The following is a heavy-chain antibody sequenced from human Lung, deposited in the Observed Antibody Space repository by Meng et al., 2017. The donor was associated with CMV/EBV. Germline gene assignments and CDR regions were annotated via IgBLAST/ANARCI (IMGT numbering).Heavy chain of an antibody. V-gene: IGHV1-8*01. CDR3: ATGVADFEY. CDR1: GYTFTSYD. Sequence: QVQLVQSGAEVKKPGALVKVSCKASGYTFTSYDITWVRQGTGQGLEWMGWMNPNRGTTGYAQKFQGRVTMTRNISKSTAYMDLSSLRSEDTAVYYCATGVADFEYWGQGTLVTASS. CDR2: MNPNRGTT. D-gene: IGHD6-19*01. J-gene: IGHJ4*02.